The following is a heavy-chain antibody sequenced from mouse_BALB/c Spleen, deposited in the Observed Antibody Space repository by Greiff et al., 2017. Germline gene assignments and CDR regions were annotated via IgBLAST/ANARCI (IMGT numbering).Heavy chain of an antibody. CDR1: GYSFTSYW. D-gene: IGHD1-2*01. CDR2: IDPSDSET. Sequence: VQLQQSGPQLVRPGASVKISCKASGYSFTSYWMHWVKQRPGQGLEWIGMIDPSDSETRLNQKFKDKATLTVDKSSSTAYMQLSSPTSKDSAVYYCARKGTATGFAYWGQGTLVTVSA. V-gene: IGHV1S127*01. CDR3: ARKGTATGFAY. J-gene: IGHJ3*01.